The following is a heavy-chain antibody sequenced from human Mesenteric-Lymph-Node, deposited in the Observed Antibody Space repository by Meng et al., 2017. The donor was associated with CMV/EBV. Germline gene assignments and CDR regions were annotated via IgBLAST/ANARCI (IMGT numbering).Heavy chain of an antibody. J-gene: IGHJ4*02. V-gene: IGHV1-18*01. CDR2: ISAYNGNT. Sequence: VSCKASGHIFTNCGISWVRQAPGQGLGWMGWISAYNGNTNYAQEVQGRVTMTTDTATSTAYMELRSLRSDDTAVYYCARDRSSSELWGQGTLVTVSS. CDR1: GHIFTNCG. CDR3: ARDRSSSEL. D-gene: IGHD6-13*01.